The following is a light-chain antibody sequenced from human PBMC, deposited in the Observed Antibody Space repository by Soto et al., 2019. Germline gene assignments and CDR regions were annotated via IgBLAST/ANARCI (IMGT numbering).Light chain of an antibody. V-gene: IGLV2-14*01. Sequence: QSALTQPASVSGSPGQSITISCTGTSSDVGGYNYVSWYQQHPGKAPKLIIYDVINRPSGVSNHFSGSKSGNTASLTISGLQAYDEADYYCSSYTSSNTQVFGTGTKVTVL. CDR1: SSDVGGYNY. CDR3: SSYTSSNTQV. J-gene: IGLJ1*01. CDR2: DVI.